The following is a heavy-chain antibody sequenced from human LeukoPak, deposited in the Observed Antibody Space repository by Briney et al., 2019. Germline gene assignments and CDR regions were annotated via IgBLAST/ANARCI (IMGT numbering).Heavy chain of an antibody. V-gene: IGHV3-30-3*01. D-gene: IGHD2-2*01. J-gene: IGHJ6*03. Sequence: GGSLRLSCAASGFNFSSYAMHWVRQAPGKGLERVSVISYDGSKKYYADSVKGRFTISRDNSKNTLYLQMNSLRAEDTAVYYCARVKGSSTSSRGYYYYYYYMDVWGKGTTVTVSS. CDR3: ARVKGSSTSSRGYYYYYYYMDV. CDR2: ISYDGSKK. CDR1: GFNFSSYA.